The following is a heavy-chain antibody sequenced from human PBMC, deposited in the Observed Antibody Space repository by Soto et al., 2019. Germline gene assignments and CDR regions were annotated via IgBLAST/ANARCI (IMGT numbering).Heavy chain of an antibody. Sequence: PGGSLRLSCAASGFTFSSYAMSWVRQAPGKGLEWVSSISSGGGFTNYADSVKGRFTISRDNTKNSVYLQMSSLRVEDTAMYYCTRDQGGSYDSWFDPWGRGTLVTVSS. CDR1: GFTFSSYA. CDR3: TRDQGGSYDSWFDP. V-gene: IGHV3-21*06. CDR2: ISSGGGFT. J-gene: IGHJ5*02. D-gene: IGHD1-26*01.